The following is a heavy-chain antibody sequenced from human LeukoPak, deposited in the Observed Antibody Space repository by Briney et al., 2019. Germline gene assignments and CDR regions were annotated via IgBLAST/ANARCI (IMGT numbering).Heavy chain of an antibody. CDR2: ISGSGNGT. CDR3: AKRTMSAFDS. Sequence: TGGSLRLSCTASGFTFRTYAMNWVRQAPGEGLEWLSGISGSGNGTYYADSVKGRFIISRDNSKNMVYLQMNSLTVEDTATYYCAKRTMSAFDSWGQGTLLIVSS. CDR1: GFTFRTYA. V-gene: IGHV3-23*01. J-gene: IGHJ4*02.